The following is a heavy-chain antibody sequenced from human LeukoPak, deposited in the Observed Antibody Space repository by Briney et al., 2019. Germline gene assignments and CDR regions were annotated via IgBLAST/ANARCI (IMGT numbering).Heavy chain of an antibody. J-gene: IGHJ6*02. V-gene: IGHV3-23*01. CDR2: IHGSDGST. D-gene: IGHD5-24*01. CDR3: ARDRRMAHYYYGMDV. CDR1: GFTFSSYA. Sequence: GSLRLSCAASGFTFSSYAMSWVRQAPGKGLEWVSTIHGSDGSTYYADSVKGRFTISRDNAKNSLYLQMNSLRAEDTAVYYCARDRRMAHYYYGMDVWGQGTTVTVSS.